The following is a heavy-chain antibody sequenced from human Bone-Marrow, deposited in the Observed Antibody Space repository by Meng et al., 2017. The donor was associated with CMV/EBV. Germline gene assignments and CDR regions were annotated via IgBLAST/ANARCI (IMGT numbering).Heavy chain of an antibody. V-gene: IGHV3-48*03. CDR3: ARVSRTGTIDY. J-gene: IGHJ4*02. Sequence: GGSLRLSCAVSGFTFSSYEMNWVRQAPGKGLEWASYISSSSSTIYYADSVKGRFTISRDNAKNSLYLQMNSLRAEDTAVYYCARVSRTGTIDYWGQGTLVTVSS. CDR1: GFTFSSYE. D-gene: IGHD1-1*01. CDR2: ISSSSSTI.